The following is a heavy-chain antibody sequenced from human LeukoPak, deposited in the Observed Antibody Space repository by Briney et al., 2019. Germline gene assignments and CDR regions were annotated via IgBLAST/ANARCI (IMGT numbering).Heavy chain of an antibody. J-gene: IGHJ5*02. CDR2: IYYSGST. Sequence: SETLSLTCTASGGSISSYYWSWIRQPPGKGLEWIGYIYYSGSTNYNPSLKSRVTISVDTSKNQFSLKLSSVTAADTAVYYCARSHDIVVVPAAILWFDPWGQGTLVTVSS. CDR3: ARSHDIVVVPAAILWFDP. CDR1: GGSISSYY. D-gene: IGHD2-2*02. V-gene: IGHV4-59*08.